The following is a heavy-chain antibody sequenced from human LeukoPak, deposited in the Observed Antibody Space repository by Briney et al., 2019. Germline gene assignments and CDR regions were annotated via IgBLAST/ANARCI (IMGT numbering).Heavy chain of an antibody. CDR1: GGSISGYY. D-gene: IGHD3-22*01. CDR2: INHSGST. V-gene: IGHV4-34*01. Sequence: SETLSLTCTVSGGSISGYYWSWIRQPPGKGLEWIGEINHSGSTNYNPSLKSRVTISVGTSKNQFSLKLSSVTAADTAVYYCATLLDKDDAFDIWGQGTMVTVSS. J-gene: IGHJ3*02. CDR3: ATLLDKDDAFDI.